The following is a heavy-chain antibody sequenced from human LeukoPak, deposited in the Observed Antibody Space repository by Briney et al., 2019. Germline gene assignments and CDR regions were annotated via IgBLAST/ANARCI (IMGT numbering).Heavy chain of an antibody. V-gene: IGHV3-53*01. Sequence: GGFLRLSCAVSGFTVSSNYMSWVRQAPGKGLEWVSVIYSGGSTYYADSVKGRFTISRDNSKNTLYLQMNSLRAEDTAVYYCARIFSSYADYWGQGTLVTVSS. D-gene: IGHD6-6*01. J-gene: IGHJ4*02. CDR1: GFTVSSNY. CDR3: ARIFSSYADY. CDR2: IYSGGST.